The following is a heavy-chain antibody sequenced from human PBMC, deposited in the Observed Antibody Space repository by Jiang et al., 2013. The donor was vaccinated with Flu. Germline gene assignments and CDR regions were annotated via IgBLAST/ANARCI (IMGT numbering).Heavy chain of an antibody. CDR1: GSISSGGYY. CDR2: IYYSGST. CDR3: ARGEGSYYYYYGMDV. J-gene: IGHJ6*02. Sequence: GSISSGGYYWSWIRQHPGKGLEWIGYIYYSGSTYYNPSLKSRVTISVDTSKNQFSLKLSSVTAADTAVYYCARGEGSYYYYYGMDVWGQGTTVTVSS. D-gene: IGHD1-26*01. V-gene: IGHV4-31*02.